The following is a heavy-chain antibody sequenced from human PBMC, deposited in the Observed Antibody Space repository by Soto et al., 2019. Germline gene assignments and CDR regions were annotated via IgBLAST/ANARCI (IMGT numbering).Heavy chain of an antibody. CDR1: EFTFADYA. CDR2: ISGSDDST. Sequence: EVQLLESGGGLVQPGGSLRLSCAASEFTFADYAMTWVRQAPGKGLEWVSAISGSDDSTYYADCVKGRFTISRDNSKNTLFLQMNSLRVEDTAVYYCAKVIVVVPAVNNYYMDVWSKGTTVTVSS. V-gene: IGHV3-23*01. D-gene: IGHD2-2*01. CDR3: AKVIVVVPAVNNYYMDV. J-gene: IGHJ6*03.